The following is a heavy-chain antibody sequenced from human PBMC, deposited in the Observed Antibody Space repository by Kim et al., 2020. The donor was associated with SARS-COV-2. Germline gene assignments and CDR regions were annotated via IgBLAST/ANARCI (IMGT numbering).Heavy chain of an antibody. V-gene: IGHV3-74*01. J-gene: IGHJ5*02. D-gene: IGHD3-10*01. CDR2: INTDGSST. CDR3: AREIYGSGMGFDP. Sequence: GGSLRLSCAASGFTFSSYWMHWVRQAQGKRLVWVSRINTDGSSTSYADSVKGRFTISRDNAKNTLYLQMNSLRAEDTAVYYCAREIYGSGMGFDPWGQGT. CDR1: GFTFSSYW.